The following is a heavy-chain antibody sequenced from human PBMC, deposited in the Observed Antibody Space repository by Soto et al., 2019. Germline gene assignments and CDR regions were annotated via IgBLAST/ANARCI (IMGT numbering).Heavy chain of an antibody. CDR1: GFTFSSYG. J-gene: IGHJ6*02. V-gene: IGHV3-21*01. Sequence: EVQLVESGGGLVKPGGSLRLSCVGSGFTFSSYGLHWVRQAPGKGLEWVSSISSRSSYIYYADSVKGRFTITRDNAKRSLFLQMNTLRAEDTTMYYCASWWQLKDYDAMDVWGQGTTVTVSS. CDR3: ASWWQLKDYDAMDV. CDR2: ISSRSSYI. D-gene: IGHD2-8*02.